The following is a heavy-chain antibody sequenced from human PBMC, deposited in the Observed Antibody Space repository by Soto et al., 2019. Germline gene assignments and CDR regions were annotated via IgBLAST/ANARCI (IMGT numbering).Heavy chain of an antibody. Sequence: SETLSLTCTVSGYSISSGGYYWCWIRQHPEKGLEWIGYIDYSGSTYYNPSLKSRVTMSVDTSKNQFSLKLSSVTAADTAVYYCASRDSGYTYGPPYYYYGLDVWGQGTTVTVSS. CDR1: GYSISSGGYY. D-gene: IGHD5-18*01. CDR2: IDYSGST. CDR3: ASRDSGYTYGPPYYYYGLDV. J-gene: IGHJ6*02. V-gene: IGHV4-31*03.